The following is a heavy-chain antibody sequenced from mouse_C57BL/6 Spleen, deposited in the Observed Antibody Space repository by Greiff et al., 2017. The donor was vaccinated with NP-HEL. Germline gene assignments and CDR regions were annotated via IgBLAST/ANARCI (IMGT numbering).Heavy chain of an antibody. J-gene: IGHJ1*03. V-gene: IGHV14-1*01. CDR1: GFNIKDYY. Sequence: EVKLVESGAELVRPGASVKLSCTASGFNIKDYYMHWVKQRPEQGLEWIGRIDPEDGDTEYAPKFQGKATMTADTSSNTAYLQLSSLTSEDTAVYYCTYYSNYGYWYFDVWGTGTTVTVSS. CDR2: IDPEDGDT. D-gene: IGHD2-5*01. CDR3: TYYSNYGYWYFDV.